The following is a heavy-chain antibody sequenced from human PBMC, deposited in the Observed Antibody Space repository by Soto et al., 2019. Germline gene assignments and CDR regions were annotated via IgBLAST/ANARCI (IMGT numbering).Heavy chain of an antibody. J-gene: IGHJ4*02. CDR2: INAGNGDT. V-gene: IGHV1-3*01. CDR3: VRDWTHYDSRGPGDY. CDR1: GYTFSSYP. Sequence: GASVKVSCKASGYTFSSYPMHWVRQAPGQRLEWMGWINAGNGDTKYSQKFQGRVTITRDTSAITDYMELSSLASEETAVYYCVRDWTHYDSRGPGDYWGQGTLVTVSS. D-gene: IGHD3-22*01.